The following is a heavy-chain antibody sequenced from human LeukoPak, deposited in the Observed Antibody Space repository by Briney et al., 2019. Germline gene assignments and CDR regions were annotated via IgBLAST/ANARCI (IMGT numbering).Heavy chain of an antibody. J-gene: IGHJ3*02. CDR1: GGSISSGGYY. V-gene: IGHV4-31*03. CDR2: IYYSGST. D-gene: IGHD4-23*01. Sequence: SETLSLTCTVSGGSISSGGYYWSWIRQHPGKGLEWIVYIYYSGSTYYNPSLKSRVTISVDTSKNQFSLKLSSVTAADTAVYYCARDGQLYGGNSGDAFDIWGQGTMVTVSS. CDR3: ARDGQLYGGNSGDAFDI.